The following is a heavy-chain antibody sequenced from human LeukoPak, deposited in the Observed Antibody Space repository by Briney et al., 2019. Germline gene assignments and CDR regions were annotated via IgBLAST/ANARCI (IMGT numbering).Heavy chain of an antibody. CDR2: IYPGDSDT. J-gene: IGHJ4*02. Sequence: GESLKISCKGSGYSFTTYWIGCVRQMPGKGLEWMGIIYPGDSDTRYSPSFQGQVTISADESISTAYLKWSSLKASDSAMYYCARVRECSGGSCYSFHYWGQGTLVTVSS. CDR3: ARVRECSGGSCYSFHY. V-gene: IGHV5-51*01. CDR1: GYSFTTYW. D-gene: IGHD2-15*01.